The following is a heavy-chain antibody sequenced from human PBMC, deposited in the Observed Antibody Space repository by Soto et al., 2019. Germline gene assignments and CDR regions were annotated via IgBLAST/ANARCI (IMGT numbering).Heavy chain of an antibody. Sequence: PGGSLRLSCAASGFTFSSYEMNWVRQAPGKGLEWVSSISSSSSYIYYADSVKGRFTISRDNAKNSLYLQMNSLRAEDTAVYYCARDLLSYGHYGMDVWGQGTTVTVSS. CDR2: ISSSSSYI. CDR1: GFTFSSYE. D-gene: IGHD4-17*01. V-gene: IGHV3-21*01. CDR3: ARDLLSYGHYGMDV. J-gene: IGHJ6*02.